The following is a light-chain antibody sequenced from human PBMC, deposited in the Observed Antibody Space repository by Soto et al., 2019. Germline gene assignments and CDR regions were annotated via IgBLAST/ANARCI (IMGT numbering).Light chain of an antibody. J-gene: IGKJ2*01. V-gene: IGKV3-15*01. CDR1: QSVSSN. CDR2: GAS. Sequence: EIVMTQSPATLSVSPGERATLSCRASQSVSSNLAWYQQKPGQAPRLLIYGASTRATGNPARFSGSGSGTEFTLTISSLQSEDFAVYYCQQYNNPTFGQGTKLEIK. CDR3: QQYNNPT.